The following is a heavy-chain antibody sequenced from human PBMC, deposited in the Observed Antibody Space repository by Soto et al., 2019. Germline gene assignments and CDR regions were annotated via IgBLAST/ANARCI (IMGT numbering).Heavy chain of an antibody. CDR3: AKRASPANIDNWFDP. Sequence: PGGSLRLSCVGSGFVFENFAINWVRQPPGKGLEWVSVIRGTGLNTYYAASVKGRFNISRDNSKNTVYLQMDSLKVEDTAVYYCAKRASPANIDNWFDPWGPGTQVTVSS. CDR1: GFVFENFA. V-gene: IGHV3-23*01. J-gene: IGHJ5*02. CDR2: IRGTGLNT.